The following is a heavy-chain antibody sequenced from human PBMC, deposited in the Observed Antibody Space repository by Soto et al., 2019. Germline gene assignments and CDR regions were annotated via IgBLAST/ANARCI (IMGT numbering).Heavy chain of an antibody. V-gene: IGHV4-39*01. CDR2: IYYSGST. CDR3: ARHKSEGWVVANWFDP. CDR1: GGSISSSSYY. D-gene: IGHD2-15*01. Sequence: SETLSLTCTVSGGSISSSSYYWGWIRQPPGKGLEWIGSIYYSGSTYYNPSLKSRVTISVDTSKNQFSLKLSSVTAADTAVYYCARHKSEGWVVANWFDPWGQGTLVTVSS. J-gene: IGHJ5*02.